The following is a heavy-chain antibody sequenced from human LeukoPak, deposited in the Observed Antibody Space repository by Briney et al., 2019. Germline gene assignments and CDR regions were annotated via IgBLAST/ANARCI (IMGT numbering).Heavy chain of an antibody. V-gene: IGHV4-31*03. CDR2: IYYSGST. Sequence: SETLSLTCTVSGGSISSGGYYWSWIRQHPGKGLEWIGYIYYSGSTNYNPSLKSRVTISVDTSKNQFSLKLSSVTAADTAVYYCATSIKGYSYGYDAFDIWGQGTMVTVSS. D-gene: IGHD5-18*01. J-gene: IGHJ3*02. CDR1: GGSISSGGYY. CDR3: ATSIKGYSYGYDAFDI.